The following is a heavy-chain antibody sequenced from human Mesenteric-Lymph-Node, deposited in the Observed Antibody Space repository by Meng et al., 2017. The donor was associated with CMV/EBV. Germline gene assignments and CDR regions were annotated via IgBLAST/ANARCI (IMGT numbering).Heavy chain of an antibody. CDR2: ISVYNGDA. D-gene: IGHD2-21*01. J-gene: IGHJ5*02. Sequence: ASVKVSCKASGYSFSSYGISWVRQAPGQGLQWMGWISVYNGDATYAQKLQGRVTLTTDKSTNTAYMELTSLRSDDTAVYYCAREGGVRALRWFDPWGQGTLVTVSS. CDR1: GYSFSSYG. CDR3: AREGGVRALRWFDP. V-gene: IGHV1-18*01.